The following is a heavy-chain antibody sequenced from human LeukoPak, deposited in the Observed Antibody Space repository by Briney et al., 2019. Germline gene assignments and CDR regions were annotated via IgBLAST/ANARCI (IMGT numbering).Heavy chain of an antibody. V-gene: IGHV3-30*18. CDR1: GFTFSIYG. D-gene: IGHD3-22*01. Sequence: GGSLRLSCAASGFTFSIYGMHWVRQAPGKGLEWVAVISYDGSDKYYADSVKGRFTISRDNSKNTLYLQMNSLRAGDTAVYYCAKGPDSSGYYYYVDYWGRGTLVTVSS. J-gene: IGHJ4*02. CDR3: AKGPDSSGYYYYVDY. CDR2: ISYDGSDK.